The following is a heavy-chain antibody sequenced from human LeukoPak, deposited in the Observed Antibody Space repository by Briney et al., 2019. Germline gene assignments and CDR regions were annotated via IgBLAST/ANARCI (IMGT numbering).Heavy chain of an antibody. J-gene: IGHJ4*02. Sequence: GGSLRLSCAASGFTFSDYWMSWVRQAPGKGLEWVANIKKDGSDKYYVDSVKGRFTISRDNAKNSLSLQMNSLRVEDTAVYYCAKDSRTRTLYKPEDWGQGTLVTVSS. D-gene: IGHD1-14*01. CDR3: AKDSRTRTLYKPED. CDR2: IKKDGSDK. CDR1: GFTFSDYW. V-gene: IGHV3-7*01.